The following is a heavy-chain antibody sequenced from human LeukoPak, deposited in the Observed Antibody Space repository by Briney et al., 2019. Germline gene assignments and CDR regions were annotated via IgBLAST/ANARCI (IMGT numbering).Heavy chain of an antibody. CDR1: GFTFSTYG. D-gene: IGHD3-10*01. CDR3: ATTPWKYYGSGSYFDY. CDR2: INWNGGST. J-gene: IGHJ4*02. Sequence: GGTLRLSCAASGFTFSTYGMSWVRQAPGKGLEWVSGINWNGGSTGYADSVKGRFTISRDNAKNSLYLQMNSLRAEDTALYYCATTPWKYYGSGSYFDYWGQGTLVTVSS. V-gene: IGHV3-20*04.